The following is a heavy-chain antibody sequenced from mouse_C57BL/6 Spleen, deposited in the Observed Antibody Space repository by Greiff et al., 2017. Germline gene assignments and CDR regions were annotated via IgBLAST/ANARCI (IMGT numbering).Heavy chain of an antibody. CDR3: AIPRYYGSSYGFAY. CDR2: IHPSDSDT. V-gene: IGHV1-74*01. D-gene: IGHD1-1*01. Sequence: QVQLQQPGAELVKPGASVKVSCKASGYTFTSYWMHWVKQRPGQGLEWIGRIHPSDSDTNYNQKFKGKATLTVDKPSSTAYMQLSSLTSEDSAVYYCAIPRYYGSSYGFAYWGQGTLVTVSA. J-gene: IGHJ3*01. CDR1: GYTFTSYW.